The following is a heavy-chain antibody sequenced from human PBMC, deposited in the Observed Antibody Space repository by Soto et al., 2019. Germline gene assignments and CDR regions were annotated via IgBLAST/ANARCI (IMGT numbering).Heavy chain of an antibody. Sequence: ASVKVSCKASGCTFTSYAMHWVRQAPGQRLEWMGWINPGNGNTKCSQKFQDRVTITRDTSASTAYMELSSLRSEDTAVYYCARGESVVGDYWGQGTLVTVSS. V-gene: IGHV1-3*01. CDR2: INPGNGNT. CDR1: GCTFTSYA. J-gene: IGHJ4*02. CDR3: ARGESVVGDY. D-gene: IGHD2-15*01.